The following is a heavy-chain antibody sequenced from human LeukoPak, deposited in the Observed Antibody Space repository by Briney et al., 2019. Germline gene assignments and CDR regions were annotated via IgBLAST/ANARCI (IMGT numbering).Heavy chain of an antibody. CDR3: ARDDSGPGGDFDY. V-gene: IGHV1-2*02. CDR1: GYTFTGYY. D-gene: IGHD3-10*01. Sequence: GASVKVSCKASGYTFTGYYMHWVRQAPGQGLEWMGWINPNSGGTNYAQKFQGRVTMTRDTSISTAYMELSRLRSDDTAVYYCARDDSGPGGDFDYWGQGTLVTVSS. J-gene: IGHJ4*02. CDR2: INPNSGGT.